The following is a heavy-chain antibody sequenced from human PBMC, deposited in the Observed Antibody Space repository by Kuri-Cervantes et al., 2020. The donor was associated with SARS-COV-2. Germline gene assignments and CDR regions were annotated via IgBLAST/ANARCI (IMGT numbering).Heavy chain of an antibody. CDR1: GFTFSDYY. CDR2: ISWNSGSI. J-gene: IGHJ4*02. V-gene: IGHV3-9*01. Sequence: SLRLSCAASGFTFSDYYMSWIRQAPGKGLEWVSGISWNSGSIGYADSVKGRFTISRDNAKNSPYLQMNSLRAEDTALYYCAKDIDAEYSSSSGDYWGQGTLVTVSS. CDR3: AKDIDAEYSSSSGDY. D-gene: IGHD6-6*01.